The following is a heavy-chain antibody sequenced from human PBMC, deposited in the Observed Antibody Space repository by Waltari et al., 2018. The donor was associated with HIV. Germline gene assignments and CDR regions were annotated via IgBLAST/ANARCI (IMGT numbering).Heavy chain of an antibody. CDR1: GFTFCSYG. J-gene: IGHJ3*02. Sequence: VYLMESGGGVVQPGGSLKLSCAASGFTFCSYGMHWVRQAPGKGLEWVAVIWSDGYNKFYADSVRGRFTFSRDNSKYTLSLQMNSLRAEDTALYYCVKERGPFNGFDIWGQGTMVTVSS. V-gene: IGHV3-33*06. CDR3: VKERGPFNGFDI. D-gene: IGHD3-16*01. CDR2: IWSDGYNK.